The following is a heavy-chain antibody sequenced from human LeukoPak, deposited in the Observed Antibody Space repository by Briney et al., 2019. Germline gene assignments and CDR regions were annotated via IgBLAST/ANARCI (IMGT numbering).Heavy chain of an antibody. Sequence: GSPRLSCAASGFTFSTYAMNWVRQAPGKGLEWVSLISDSGANKHYAASVKGRFTISRDNSKNTLSLQMNSLRPEDTALYYCAKDVRVGGGGMDVWGQGTPVSASS. CDR1: GFTFSTYA. CDR2: ISDSGANK. D-gene: IGHD3-16*01. V-gene: IGHV3-23*01. J-gene: IGHJ6*02. CDR3: AKDVRVGGGGMDV.